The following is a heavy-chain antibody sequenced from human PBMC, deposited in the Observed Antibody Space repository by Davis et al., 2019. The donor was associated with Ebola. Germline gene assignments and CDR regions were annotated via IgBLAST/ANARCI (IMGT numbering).Heavy chain of an antibody. V-gene: IGHV3-21*01. J-gene: IGHJ4*02. CDR1: GFTFSSYS. Sequence: GGSLRLSCAASGFTFSSYSMNWVRQAPGKGLEWVSSISSSSSYIYYADSVKGRFTISRDNAKNSLYLQMNSLRDEDTAVYYCARVGYYYDSSGYYYGDVLDYWGQGTLVTVSS. CDR3: ARVGYYYDSSGYYYGDVLDY. D-gene: IGHD3-22*01. CDR2: ISSSSSYI.